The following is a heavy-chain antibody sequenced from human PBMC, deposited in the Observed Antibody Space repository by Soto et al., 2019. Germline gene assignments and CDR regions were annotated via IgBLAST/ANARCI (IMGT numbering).Heavy chain of an antibody. J-gene: IGHJ4*02. Sequence: SVKVSCKASGGTFSSYAISWVRQAPGQGLEWMGGIIPIFGTANYAQKFQGRVTITADKSTSTAYMELSSLRSEDTAVYYCARDETDSSGHPSVYWGQGTLVTLSS. CDR3: ARDETDSSGHPSVY. CDR2: IIPIFGTA. V-gene: IGHV1-69*06. CDR1: GGTFSSYA. D-gene: IGHD3-22*01.